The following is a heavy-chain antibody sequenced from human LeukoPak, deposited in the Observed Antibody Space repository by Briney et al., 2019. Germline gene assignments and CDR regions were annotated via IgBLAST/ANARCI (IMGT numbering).Heavy chain of an antibody. J-gene: IGHJ5*02. CDR3: ARDVSAGGTNWFDP. CDR2: INPNSGGP. Sequence: ASVKVSCKASGYTFTGYYIHWARQAPGQGLEWMGWINPNSGGPNYAQKFQGRVTMTRDTSISTAYMEMSRLRSDDTAVYYCARDVSAGGTNWFDPWGQGTLVTVSS. V-gene: IGHV1-2*02. D-gene: IGHD3-16*01. CDR1: GYTFTGYY.